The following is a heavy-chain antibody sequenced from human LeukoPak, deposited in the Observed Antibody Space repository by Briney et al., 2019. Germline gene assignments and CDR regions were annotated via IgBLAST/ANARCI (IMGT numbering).Heavy chain of an antibody. Sequence: ASVKVSCKASGYTFTSYGISWVRQAPGQGLEWMGWINPNSGGTNFAQKFQGRATMTRDTSISTAYMELSRLRSDDTAVYYCARDSSVSTYFDYWGQGTLVTVSS. D-gene: IGHD3-22*01. V-gene: IGHV1-2*02. CDR1: GYTFTSYG. J-gene: IGHJ4*02. CDR3: ARDSSVSTYFDY. CDR2: INPNSGGT.